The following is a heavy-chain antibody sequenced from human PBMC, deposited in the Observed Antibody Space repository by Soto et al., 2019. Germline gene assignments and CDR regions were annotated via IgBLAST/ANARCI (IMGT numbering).Heavy chain of an antibody. J-gene: IGHJ4*02. D-gene: IGHD3-22*01. V-gene: IGHV3-74*01. CDR1: GFTFSSYW. CDR3: ARPRYDGSGTPFDH. CDR2: INGDGSST. Sequence: EVQLVESGGGLVQPGGSLRLSCAASGFTFSSYWMHWVRQAPGKGLVWVSRINGDGSSTTYADSVKGRFIISRDNAKNTLYLKMNSLRAEDTAVYYCARPRYDGSGTPFDHWGQGTLVTVSS.